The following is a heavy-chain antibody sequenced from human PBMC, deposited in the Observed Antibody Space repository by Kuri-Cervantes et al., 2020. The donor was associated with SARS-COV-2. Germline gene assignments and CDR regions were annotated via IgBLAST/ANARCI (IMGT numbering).Heavy chain of an antibody. Sequence: GESLKISCAASGFTFSSYSMNWVRQAPGKGLEWVSSISSSSSYIYYADSVKGRFTISRDNAKNSLYLQMNSLRAEDTAVYYCARAPYDSSGSPFDYWGQGTLVTVSS. V-gene: IGHV3-21*01. CDR2: ISSSSSYI. CDR3: ARAPYDSSGSPFDY. CDR1: GFTFSSYS. J-gene: IGHJ4*02. D-gene: IGHD3-22*01.